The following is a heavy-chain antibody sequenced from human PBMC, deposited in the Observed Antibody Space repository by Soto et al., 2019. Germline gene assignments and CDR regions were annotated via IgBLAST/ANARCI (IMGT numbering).Heavy chain of an antibody. D-gene: IGHD3-10*01. Sequence: PGGSLRLSCAASGFTFDDYDMSWVRQAPGKGLEWVSGINWNGGSTGYADSVKGRFTISRDNAKNSLYLQMNSLRAEDTALYYCAREGYYYGSGEYYFDYWGQGTLVTVSS. CDR2: INWNGGST. J-gene: IGHJ4*02. CDR3: AREGYYYGSGEYYFDY. V-gene: IGHV3-20*04. CDR1: GFTFDDYD.